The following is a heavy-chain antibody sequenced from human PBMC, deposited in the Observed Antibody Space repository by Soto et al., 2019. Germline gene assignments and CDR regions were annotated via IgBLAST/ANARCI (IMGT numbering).Heavy chain of an antibody. V-gene: IGHV4-4*02. Sequence: QVQLQESGPGLVKPSGTLSLTCAVSSGSISSSNWWSWVRQPPGKGLEWIGEIYHSGSTNYNPSLKSQVPISVDKSKNQFSLKLSSVTAADTAVYYCARRHGSGYYIHWYFDLWGRGTLVTVSS. J-gene: IGHJ2*01. CDR1: SGSISSSNW. CDR3: ARRHGSGYYIHWYFDL. D-gene: IGHD3-22*01. CDR2: IYHSGST.